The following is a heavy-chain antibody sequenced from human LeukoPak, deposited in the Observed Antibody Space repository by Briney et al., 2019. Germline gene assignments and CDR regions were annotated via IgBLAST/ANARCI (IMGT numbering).Heavy chain of an antibody. V-gene: IGHV1-18*01. Sequence: ASVKVSCKASGYTFTSYGISWVRQAPGQGLEWMGWISAYNGNTNYAQKLQGRVTMTTDTSTSTAYMELRSLRSDDTAVYYCARGSEYCSSTSCLWGNFDYWGQGTLVTVSS. CDR1: GYTFTSYG. J-gene: IGHJ4*02. CDR2: ISAYNGNT. CDR3: ARGSEYCSSTSCLWGNFDY. D-gene: IGHD2-2*01.